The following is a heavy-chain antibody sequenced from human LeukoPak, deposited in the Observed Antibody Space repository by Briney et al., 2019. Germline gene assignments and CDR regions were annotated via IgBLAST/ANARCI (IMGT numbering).Heavy chain of an antibody. CDR3: ARGATYYYDSSGYYFDY. Sequence: GASVKVSCKASGFTFTSYDINWVRQASGQGLEWMGWISAYNGNTNYAQKLQGRVTMTTDTSTSTAYMELRSLRSDDTAVYYCARGATYYYDSSGYYFDYWGQGTLVTVSS. CDR2: ISAYNGNT. J-gene: IGHJ4*02. D-gene: IGHD3-22*01. V-gene: IGHV1-18*01. CDR1: GFTFTSYD.